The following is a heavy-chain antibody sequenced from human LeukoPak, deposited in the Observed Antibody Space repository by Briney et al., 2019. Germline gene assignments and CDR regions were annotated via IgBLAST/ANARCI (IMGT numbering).Heavy chain of an antibody. J-gene: IGHJ4*02. V-gene: IGHV1-2*02. CDR2: INPNSGGT. CDR3: ARVGCSSTSCYALFDY. CDR1: GYTFTGYY. Sequence: ASVKVSCKASGYTFTGYYMHWVRQAPGQGLEWMGWINPNSGGTNYAQKFQGRVTMTRDTSISTAYMELSRLRSDDTAVYYCARVGCSSTSCYALFDYWGQGTLVTVSS. D-gene: IGHD2-2*01.